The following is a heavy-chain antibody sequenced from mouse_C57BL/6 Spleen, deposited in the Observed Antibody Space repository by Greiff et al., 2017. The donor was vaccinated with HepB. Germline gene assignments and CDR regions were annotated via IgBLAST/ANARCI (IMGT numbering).Heavy chain of an antibody. J-gene: IGHJ1*03. CDR3: ARHDGYHWYFDV. Sequence: QVQLQQPGAELVMPGASVKLSCKASGYTFTSYWMHWVKQRPGQGLEWIGEIGPSDSYTNYNQKFKGKSTLTVDKSSSTAYMQLSSLTSEDSAVYYCARHDGYHWYFDVWGTGTTVTVSS. V-gene: IGHV1-69*01. CDR2: IGPSDSYT. D-gene: IGHD2-3*01. CDR1: GYTFTSYW.